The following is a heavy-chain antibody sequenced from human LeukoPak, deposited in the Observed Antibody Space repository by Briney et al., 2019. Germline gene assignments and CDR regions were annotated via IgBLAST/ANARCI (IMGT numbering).Heavy chain of an antibody. CDR3: ARDSSSRGYGFDP. J-gene: IGHJ5*02. CDR2: ISSSSSTI. CDR1: GFTFSSYS. Sequence: PGGSLRLSCAASGFTFSSYSMNWVRQAPGKGLEWVSYISSSSSTIYYADSVKGRFTISRDNAKNSLYLQMNSLRAEDTAVYYCARDSSSRGYGFDPWGQGTLVTVSS. D-gene: IGHD6-6*01. V-gene: IGHV3-48*01.